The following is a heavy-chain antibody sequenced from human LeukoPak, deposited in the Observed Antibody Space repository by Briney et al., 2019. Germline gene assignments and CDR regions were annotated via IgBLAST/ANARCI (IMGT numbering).Heavy chain of an antibody. D-gene: IGHD3-22*01. Sequence: ASVKVSCKASGYTFTGYYIHWVRQAPGQGLEWMGWINPNSGGTNYAQKFQGRVTMTRDTSISTAYMELSRLRSDDTAVYYCARDPQPHYYDSSGDAFDIWGQGTMVTVSS. CDR1: GYTFTGYY. CDR3: ARDPQPHYYDSSGDAFDI. J-gene: IGHJ3*02. CDR2: INPNSGGT. V-gene: IGHV1-2*02.